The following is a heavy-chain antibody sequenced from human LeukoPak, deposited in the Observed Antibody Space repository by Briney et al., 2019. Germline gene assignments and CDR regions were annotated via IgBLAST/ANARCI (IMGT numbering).Heavy chain of an antibody. CDR2: ISYDGSNK. CDR3: AKGGLVGATTG. CDR1: GFTFSSYG. J-gene: IGHJ4*02. D-gene: IGHD1-26*01. V-gene: IGHV3-30*18. Sequence: PGGSLRLSCAASGFTFSSYGMHWVRQAPGKGLEWVAVISYDGSNKYYADSVKGRFTISRDNSKNTLYLQMNSLRAEDTVVYYCAKGGLVGATTGWGQGTLVTVSS.